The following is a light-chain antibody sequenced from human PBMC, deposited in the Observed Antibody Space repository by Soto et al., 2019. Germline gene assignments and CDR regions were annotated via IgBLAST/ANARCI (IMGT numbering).Light chain of an antibody. V-gene: IGKV3-20*01. CDR2: GVH. CDR3: QQYGSSAWT. Sequence: EFVLTQSPGALSLSPGERATLSCSARQSVSSNYLAWYQQRPGQAPRLLIYGVHSRATGIPDRFSGSGSGTDFTLTISRLDPEDSAVYYCQQYGSSAWTFGQGTKVDIK. J-gene: IGKJ1*01. CDR1: QSVSSNY.